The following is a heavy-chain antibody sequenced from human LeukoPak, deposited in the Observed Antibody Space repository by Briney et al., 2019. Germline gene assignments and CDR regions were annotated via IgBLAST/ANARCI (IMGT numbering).Heavy chain of an antibody. CDR3: AGGYCSSTSCLDY. CDR1: GFTFSSYG. Sequence: PGGSLRLSCAASGFTFSSYGMHWVRQAPGKGLEWVAVIWYDGSNTYYADSVKGRFTISRDNSKNTLYLQMNSLRAEDTAVYYCAGGYCSSTSCLDYWGQGTLVTVSS. V-gene: IGHV3-33*08. J-gene: IGHJ4*02. CDR2: IWYDGSNT. D-gene: IGHD2-2*01.